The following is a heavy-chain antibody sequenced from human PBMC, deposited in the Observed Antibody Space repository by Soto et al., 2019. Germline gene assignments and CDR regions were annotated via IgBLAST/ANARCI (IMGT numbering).Heavy chain of an antibody. V-gene: IGHV5-51*01. CDR2: IYPGDSDT. D-gene: IGHD3-3*01. CDR3: ASLSRIWSGYPLYGMDV. Sequence: PGESLKISCKGSGYSFTSYWIGWVRQMPGKGLEWMGIIYPGDSDTRYSPSFQGQVTISSDKSISTAYLQWSSLKASDTVMYYCASLSRIWSGYPLYGMDVWGQGTTVTVSS. J-gene: IGHJ6*02. CDR1: GYSFTSYW.